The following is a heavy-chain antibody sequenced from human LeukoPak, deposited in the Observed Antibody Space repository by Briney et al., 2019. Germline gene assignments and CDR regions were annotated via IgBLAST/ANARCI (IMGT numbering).Heavy chain of an antibody. V-gene: IGHV3-23*01. CDR1: GFTFSSYA. J-gene: IGHJ6*03. D-gene: IGHD3-9*01. CDR2: ISGSGAST. Sequence: GGSLRLSCAASGFTFSSYAMSWVRQAPGKGLEWVSAISGSGASTYYADSVKGRFTISRDNSKNTLYLQMNSLRAEDTAVYYCAKGGDILTGYYNYYYYYYMDVWGKGTTVTVSS. CDR3: AKGGDILTGYYNYYYYYYMDV.